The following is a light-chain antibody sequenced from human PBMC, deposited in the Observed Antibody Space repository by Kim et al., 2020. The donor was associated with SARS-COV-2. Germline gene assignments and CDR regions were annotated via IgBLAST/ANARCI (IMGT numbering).Light chain of an antibody. Sequence: ATINCKSRQCVLYSSNNKNYLAWYQQKPGQPPKLLIYWASTRESGVPDRFSGSGSGTDFTLTISSLQAEDVAVYYCQQYYSTPRTFGQGTKVDIK. J-gene: IGKJ1*01. CDR1: QCVLYSSNNKNY. CDR3: QQYYSTPRT. V-gene: IGKV4-1*01. CDR2: WAS.